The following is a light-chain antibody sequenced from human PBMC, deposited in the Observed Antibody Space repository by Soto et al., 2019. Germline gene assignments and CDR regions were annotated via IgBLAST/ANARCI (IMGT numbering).Light chain of an antibody. Sequence: DIQMTQSPSSLSASVGARVTITCRASQSISSYLNWYQQKPGKAPKLLIYAASSLQSGVPSRFSGSGSRTDFTLTISSLQPEDFATYYCQQSYRTLPYTFGQGTKLEIK. V-gene: IGKV1-39*01. CDR2: AAS. J-gene: IGKJ2*01. CDR1: QSISSY. CDR3: QQSYRTLPYT.